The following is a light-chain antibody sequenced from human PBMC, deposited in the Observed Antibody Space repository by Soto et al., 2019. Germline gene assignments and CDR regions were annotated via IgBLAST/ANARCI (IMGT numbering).Light chain of an antibody. J-gene: IGKJ1*01. CDR3: QQYNNWPQT. V-gene: IGKV3-15*01. CDR1: QSVSSN. Sequence: EIVMTQSPATLSVSPGERATLSCRASQSVSSNLAWYQQEPGQAPRLLIYGASTRATGIPARFSGSGSGTEFTLTISSLQSEDFAVYYCQQYNNWPQTFGQGPKVEIK. CDR2: GAS.